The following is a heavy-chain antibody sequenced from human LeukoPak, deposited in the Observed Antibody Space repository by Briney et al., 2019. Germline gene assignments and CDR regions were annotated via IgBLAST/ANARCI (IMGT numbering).Heavy chain of an antibody. CDR2: ISPTGSTT. CDR1: GFSFSGHW. J-gene: IGHJ4*02. CDR3: ARGPSSNWSGLDF. V-gene: IGHV3-74*01. Sequence: GGSLRLSCAASGFSFSGHWMHWARQLPGKGLVWVSRISPTGSTTSYADSVKGRFTVSRDNAKNTLYLQVNNLRAEDTAVYYCARGPSSNWSGLDFWGPGTLLTVSS. D-gene: IGHD6-13*01.